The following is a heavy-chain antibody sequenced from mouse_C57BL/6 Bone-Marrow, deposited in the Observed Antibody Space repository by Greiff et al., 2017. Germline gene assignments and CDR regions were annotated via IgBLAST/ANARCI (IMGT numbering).Heavy chain of an antibody. D-gene: IGHD4-1*01. J-gene: IGHJ2*01. CDR2: IRNKANGYTT. Sequence: EVKLMESGGGLVQPGGSLSLSCAASGFTFTDYYMSWVRQPPGKALEWLGFIRNKANGYTTEYSASVKGWFPISRDNSQSILYLQMNALRAEDSATYYCARSLTVFDYWGQGTTLTVSS. CDR1: GFTFTDYY. V-gene: IGHV7-3*01. CDR3: ARSLTVFDY.